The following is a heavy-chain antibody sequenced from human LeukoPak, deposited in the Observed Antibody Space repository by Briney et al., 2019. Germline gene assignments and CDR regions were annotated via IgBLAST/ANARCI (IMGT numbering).Heavy chain of an antibody. CDR1: GFTFSSYE. V-gene: IGHV3-48*03. CDR2: ISSSGSTI. D-gene: IGHD6-6*01. Sequence: GGSLRLSCAASGFTFSSYEMNWVRQAPGKGLEWVSYISSSGSTIYYADSVKGRFTISRDNAKNSLYLQMNSLRAEDTAVYYCARESRAKKPRPGNPAASNYYYMDVWGKGTTVTVSS. CDR3: ARESRAKKPRPGNPAASNYYYMDV. J-gene: IGHJ6*03.